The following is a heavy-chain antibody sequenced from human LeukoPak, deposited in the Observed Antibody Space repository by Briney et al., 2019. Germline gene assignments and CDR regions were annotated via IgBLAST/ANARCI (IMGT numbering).Heavy chain of an antibody. V-gene: IGHV4-59*01. J-gene: IGHJ3*02. D-gene: IGHD4-17*01. Sequence: PSETLSLTCTVSGGSISSYYWSWIRQPPGKGLEWIGYIYYSGSTNYNPSLKSRVTISVDTSKNQFSLKLSSVTAADTAVYYCARDHLWGDYGVDAFDIWGQGTMVTVSS. CDR2: IYYSGST. CDR3: ARDHLWGDYGVDAFDI. CDR1: GGSISSYY.